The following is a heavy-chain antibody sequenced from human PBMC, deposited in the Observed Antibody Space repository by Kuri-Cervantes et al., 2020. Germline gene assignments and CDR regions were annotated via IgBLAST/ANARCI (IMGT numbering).Heavy chain of an antibody. D-gene: IGHD3-10*01. CDR1: GGTISSYY. CDR3: ARDRNIPLSGGYYYYGTDV. Sequence: AETPSLTGTASGGTISSYYWSWIRQPPGKGLEWSGDIYYSGSTHYNPSLKSRVTISVDTSKTQFSLKLSSVTAADTAVYYFARDRNIPLSGGYYYYGTDVWGQGTTVTVSS. J-gene: IGHJ6*02. V-gene: IGHV4-59*13. CDR2: IYYSGST.